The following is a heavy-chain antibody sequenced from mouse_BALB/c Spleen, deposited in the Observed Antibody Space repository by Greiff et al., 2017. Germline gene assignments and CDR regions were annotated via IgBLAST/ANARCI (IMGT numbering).Heavy chain of an antibody. CDR2: IDPANGNT. CDR3: ARTDYGSSLAY. J-gene: IGHJ3*01. V-gene: IGHV14-3*02. Sequence: VQLQQSGAELVRPGALVKLSCKASGFNIKDTYMHWVKQRPEQGLEWIGRIDPANGNTKYDPKFQGKATITADTSSNTAYLQLSSRTSEDTAVYYCARTDYGSSLAYWGEGRLVTV. D-gene: IGHD1-1*01. CDR1: GFNIKDTY.